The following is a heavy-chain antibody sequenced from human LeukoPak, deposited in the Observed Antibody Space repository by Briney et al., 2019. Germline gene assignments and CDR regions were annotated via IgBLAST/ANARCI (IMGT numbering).Heavy chain of an antibody. V-gene: IGHV3-23*01. D-gene: IGHD5-18*01. CDR2: ITASGGNT. J-gene: IGHJ4*02. Sequence: GGSLRLSCAASGFTFSSYAMGWVRQAPGKGLEWVSAITASGGNTYYADSVQGRFTISRDNSKNTLYLQVNSLRAEDTAVYYCAKGNGYSYGRYYFDYWGQGTLVTVSS. CDR3: AKGNGYSYGRYYFDY. CDR1: GFTFSSYA.